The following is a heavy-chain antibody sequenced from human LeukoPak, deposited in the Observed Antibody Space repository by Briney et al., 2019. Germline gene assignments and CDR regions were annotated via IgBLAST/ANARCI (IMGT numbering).Heavy chain of an antibody. J-gene: IGHJ4*02. CDR1: GYTFTGYY. V-gene: IGHV1-2*02. D-gene: IGHD2-2*01. CDR2: INPNSGGT. CDR3: ARDCSSTSCYGVLDY. Sequence: ASVKVSCKASGYTFTGYYMHWVREAPGQGLEWMGWINPNSGGTNYAQKFQVRVTMTRDTSISTAYMELSRLRSDDTAVYYCARDCSSTSCYGVLDYWGQGTLVTVSS.